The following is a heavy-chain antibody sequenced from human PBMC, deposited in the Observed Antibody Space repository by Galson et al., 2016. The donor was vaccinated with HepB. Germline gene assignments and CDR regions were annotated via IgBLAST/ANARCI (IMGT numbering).Heavy chain of an antibody. D-gene: IGHD6-19*01. V-gene: IGHV3-9*01. J-gene: IGHJ4*02. CDR1: GFTFGDYA. Sequence: SLRLSCAASGFTFGDYAMHWVRQAPGKGLELVSGISWNSGSIDYADSVKGRFTITRDNAKNSLYLQMNSLRLEDTALYYCAKDRTFNSGWSPIDYWGKGTLVTVS. CDR2: ISWNSGSI. CDR3: AKDRTFNSGWSPIDY.